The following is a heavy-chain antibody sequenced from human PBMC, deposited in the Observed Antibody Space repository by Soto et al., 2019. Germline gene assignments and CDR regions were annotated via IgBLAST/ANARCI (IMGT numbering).Heavy chain of an antibody. Sequence: GGSLRLSCAASGFTFSSYAMSWVRQAPGKGLEWVSAISGSGGSTYYADSVKGRFTISRDNSKNTLYLQMNSLRAEDTAVYYCAKRSQGELLDWVDAFDIWGQGTMVTVSS. J-gene: IGHJ3*02. CDR3: AKRSQGELLDWVDAFDI. CDR1: GFTFSSYA. V-gene: IGHV3-23*01. CDR2: ISGSGGST. D-gene: IGHD1-26*01.